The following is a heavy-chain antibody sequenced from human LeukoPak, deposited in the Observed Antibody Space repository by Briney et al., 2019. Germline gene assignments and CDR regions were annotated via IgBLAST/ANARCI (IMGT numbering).Heavy chain of an antibody. D-gene: IGHD3-3*01. Sequence: GGSLRLSCAASGFIFNSYAMCWVRQAPGKGLQYVSAISTTGDNTYYANAVEGRFTISRDNSKYTLYLQMGSLRPEDMAVYYCARARNFWSGYPIYFDYWGQGILVTVSS. V-gene: IGHV3-64*01. CDR2: ISTTGDNT. CDR1: GFIFNSYA. CDR3: ARARNFWSGYPIYFDY. J-gene: IGHJ4*02.